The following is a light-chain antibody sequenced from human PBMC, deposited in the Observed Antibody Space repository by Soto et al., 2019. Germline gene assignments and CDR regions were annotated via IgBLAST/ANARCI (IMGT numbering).Light chain of an antibody. V-gene: IGKV3-20*01. J-gene: IGKJ2*01. Sequence: EIVLTQSPGTLSLSPGERVTLSCRASQSVSSSYLAWYQQKPGQAPRLLIYGASSRATGIPDRFSGSGSGTGFTLTISRLEPEDFAVYNCQQYSSSPYTFGQGTKLEIK. CDR3: QQYSSSPYT. CDR2: GAS. CDR1: QSVSSSY.